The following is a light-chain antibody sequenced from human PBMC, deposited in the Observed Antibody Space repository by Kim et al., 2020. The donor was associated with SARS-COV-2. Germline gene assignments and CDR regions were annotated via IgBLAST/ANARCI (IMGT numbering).Light chain of an antibody. Sequence: VSLHPGQTASITCSGDKLGERYVCWYKQKPGQSPVLVICQANKRPSGIPERFSGSNSGNTATLTISGTQAIDEADYWCQVGDSKVFGGGTQLTVL. CDR3: QVGDSKV. CDR2: QAN. CDR1: KLGERY. V-gene: IGLV3-1*01. J-gene: IGLJ2*01.